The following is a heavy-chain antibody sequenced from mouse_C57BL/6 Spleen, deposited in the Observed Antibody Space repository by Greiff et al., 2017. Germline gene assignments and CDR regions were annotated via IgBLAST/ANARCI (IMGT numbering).Heavy chain of an antibody. CDR1: GYTFTSYW. J-gene: IGHJ4*01. CDR3: ARDSSGYNDYAMDY. V-gene: IGHV1-72*01. Sequence: QVQLKQPGAELVKPGASVKLSCKASGYTFTSYWMHWVKQRPGRGLEWIGRIDPNSGGTKYNEKFKSKATLTVDKPSSTAYMQLSSLTSEDSAVYYCARDSSGYNDYAMDYWGQGTSVTVSS. D-gene: IGHD3-2*02. CDR2: IDPNSGGT.